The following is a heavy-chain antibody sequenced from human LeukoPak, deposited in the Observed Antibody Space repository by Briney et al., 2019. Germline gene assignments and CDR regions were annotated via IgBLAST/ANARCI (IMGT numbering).Heavy chain of an antibody. J-gene: IGHJ4*02. CDR1: GYTFTDYY. CDR3: ARANFLYCSSSTCLFDY. Sequence: ASLKVSCKASGYTFTDYYMHWVRQAPGQGFEWMGGINPNYGYTNYVQKVQGRVTMTRDTSISKHRMEGSGLRYDDTDVYYCARANFLYCSSSTCLFDYWGQGTLVTVSS. CDR2: INPNYGYT. V-gene: IGHV1-2*02. D-gene: IGHD2-2*01.